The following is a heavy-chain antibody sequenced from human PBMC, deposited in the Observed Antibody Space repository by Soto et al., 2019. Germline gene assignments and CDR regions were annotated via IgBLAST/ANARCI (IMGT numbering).Heavy chain of an antibody. CDR3: ARSPPRVERNNYAGGWFDP. CDR1: GYTFTSYD. CDR2: MNPNSGNT. Sequence: QVQLVQSGAEVKKPGASVTVSCKASGYTFTSYDINWVRQATGQGLEWMGWMNPNSGNTGYPQKFQGRVTMTRNTYISTAYMELSSMRFEDSAVYYCARSPPRVERNNYAGGWFDPWGQGTLVTVPS. J-gene: IGHJ5*02. V-gene: IGHV1-8*01. D-gene: IGHD4-4*01.